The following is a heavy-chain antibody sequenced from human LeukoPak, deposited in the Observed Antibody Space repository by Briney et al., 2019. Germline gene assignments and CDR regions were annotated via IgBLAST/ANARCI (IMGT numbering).Heavy chain of an antibody. CDR3: ANLRGSGSSYFDS. Sequence: GGSLRLSCAASGFTFSTYVMSWVRQAPGKGLGWVSTISASGIGTYYADSVKGRFTVSRDNSKNTLYLQMNSLRAEDTAVYFCANLRGSGSSYFDSWGQGTLVTVSS. V-gene: IGHV3-23*01. CDR1: GFTFSTYV. D-gene: IGHD3-10*01. CDR2: ISASGIGT. J-gene: IGHJ4*02.